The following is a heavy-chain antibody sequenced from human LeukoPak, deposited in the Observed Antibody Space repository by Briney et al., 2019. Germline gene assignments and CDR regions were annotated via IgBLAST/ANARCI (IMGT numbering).Heavy chain of an antibody. CDR2: INYRGST. Sequence: ASETLSLTCTVSGGSISSGFYWGWIRQPPGKGLEWIGYINYRGSTYYKPSLKSRVTISVDTSKNQFSLKLTSVTAADTAVYYCAKGARYCSGGSCYVWFDPWGQGTLVTVSS. J-gene: IGHJ5*02. CDR1: GGSISSGFY. CDR3: AKGARYCSGGSCYVWFDP. V-gene: IGHV4-39*01. D-gene: IGHD2-15*01.